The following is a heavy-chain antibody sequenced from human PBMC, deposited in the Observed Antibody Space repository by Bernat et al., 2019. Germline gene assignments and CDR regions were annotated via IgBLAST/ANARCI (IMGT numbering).Heavy chain of an antibody. CDR1: GFTFSSYE. CDR2: ISSSGSTI. V-gene: IGHV3-48*03. CDR3: ARLHTVFLLDY. Sequence: EVQLVESGGGLVQPGGSLRLSCAASGFTFSSYEMNWVRQAPGKGLEWVSYISSSGSTIYYADSVKGRFTISRDNAKNSLYLQMNSLRAEDMAVYYCARLHTVFLLDYWGQGTLVTVSS. J-gene: IGHJ4*02. D-gene: IGHD2-21*01.